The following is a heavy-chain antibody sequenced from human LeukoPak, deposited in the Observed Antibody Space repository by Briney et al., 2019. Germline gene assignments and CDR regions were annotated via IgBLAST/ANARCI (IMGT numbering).Heavy chain of an antibody. J-gene: IGHJ4*02. Sequence: PGRSLRLSCAASGFTFSSYAMHWVRQAPGKGLEWVAVISYDGSNKYYADSVKGRFTISRDNSKNTLYLQMNSLRAEDTAVYYCARIVATILGLFDYWGQGTLVTVSS. CDR3: ARIVATILGLFDY. D-gene: IGHD5-12*01. V-gene: IGHV3-30-3*01. CDR2: ISYDGSNK. CDR1: GFTFSSYA.